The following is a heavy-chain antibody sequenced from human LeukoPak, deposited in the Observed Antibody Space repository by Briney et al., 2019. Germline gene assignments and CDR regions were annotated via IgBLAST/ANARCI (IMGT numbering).Heavy chain of an antibody. CDR2: ISWDGGST. CDR3: AKDSGGSSGWYYAFDI. Sequence: GGSLRLSCAASGFTFDDYTMHWVRQAPGKGLEWVSLISWDGGSTYYADSVKGRFTISRDNSKNSLYLQMNSLRTEDTALYYCAKDSGGSSGWYYAFDIWGQGTMVTVSS. D-gene: IGHD6-19*01. J-gene: IGHJ3*02. CDR1: GFTFDDYT. V-gene: IGHV3-43*01.